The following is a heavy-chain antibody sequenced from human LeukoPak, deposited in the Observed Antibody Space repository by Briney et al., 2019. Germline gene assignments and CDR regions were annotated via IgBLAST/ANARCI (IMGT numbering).Heavy chain of an antibody. CDR3: AKGATGYCSGGSCYLDY. V-gene: IGHV3-23*01. J-gene: IGHJ4*02. CDR1: GFTFSSYA. Sequence: GGSLRLSCAASGFTFSSYAMSWVRQAPGKGLEWVSAIRSSGGSTYYADSVKGRFTISRDNSKNTLYLQMNSLRAEDTAVYYCAKGATGYCSGGSCYLDYWGQGTLVTVSS. CDR2: IRSSGGST. D-gene: IGHD2-15*01.